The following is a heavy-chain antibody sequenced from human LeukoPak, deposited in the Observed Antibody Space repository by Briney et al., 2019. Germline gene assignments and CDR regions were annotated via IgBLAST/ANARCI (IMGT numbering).Heavy chain of an antibody. CDR1: GFTFSDYT. D-gene: IGHD6-6*01. CDR3: AKAPSIAARPTLFDY. V-gene: IGHV3-21*04. CDR2: IGSVTTYI. Sequence: GGSLRLSCAASGFTFSDYTMNWVRQAPGKGLEWVSSIGSVTTYIYYADSVKGRFTISRDNAKNSLSLQMNSLRAEDTAVYYCAKAPSIAARPTLFDYWGQGTLVTVSS. J-gene: IGHJ4*02.